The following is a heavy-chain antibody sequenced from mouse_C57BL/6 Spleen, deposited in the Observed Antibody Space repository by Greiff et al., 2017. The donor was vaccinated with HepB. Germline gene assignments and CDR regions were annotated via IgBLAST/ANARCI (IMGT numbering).Heavy chain of an antibody. CDR2: IDPSDSYT. V-gene: IGHV1-59*01. J-gene: IGHJ4*01. CDR3: ARKGTSYAMDD. Sequence: QVQLKQPGAELVRPGTSVKLSCKASGYTFTSYWMHWVKQRPGQGLEWIGVIDPSDSYTNYNQKFKGKATLTVDTSSSTAYMQLSSLTSEDSAVYYCARKGTSYAMDDWGQVTSVTVSS. CDR1: GYTFTSYW. D-gene: IGHD2-13*01.